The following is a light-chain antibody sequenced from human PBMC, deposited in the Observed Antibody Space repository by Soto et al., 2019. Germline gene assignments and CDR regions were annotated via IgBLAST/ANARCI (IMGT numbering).Light chain of an antibody. CDR3: TSYTTSTARV. V-gene: IGLV2-14*03. CDR2: DVS. CDR1: NNDVGGFQY. J-gene: IGLJ3*02. Sequence: QSALTQPASVSGSPGQSITISCIGTNNDVGGFQYVSWYQHRPGNAPKLMIYDVSNRPSGVSDRFSGSKSGNTASLTISGLQAEDEADYYCTSYTTSTARVFGGGTQLTVL.